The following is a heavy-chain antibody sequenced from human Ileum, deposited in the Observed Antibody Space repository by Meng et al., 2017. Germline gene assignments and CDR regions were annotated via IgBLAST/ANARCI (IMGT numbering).Heavy chain of an antibody. Sequence: QVQLVQSGAEVKKPGAPVKVSCKASGYTFTSYTMHWVRQAPGQRLEWMGWINAANGNTKYSQKFQGRVTITGDKSASTASMELNSLRSEDTAIYFCAREINRGSSWFDYWGQGTLVTVSS. CDR3: AREINRGSSWFDY. CDR1: GYTFTSYT. J-gene: IGHJ4*02. V-gene: IGHV1-3*01. D-gene: IGHD6-13*01. CDR2: INAANGNT.